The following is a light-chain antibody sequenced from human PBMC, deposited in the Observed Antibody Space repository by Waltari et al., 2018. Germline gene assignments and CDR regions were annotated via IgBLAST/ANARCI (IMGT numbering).Light chain of an antibody. CDR2: LNSDGIH. Sequence: QLVLTQSPSASASLGASVKFTCTLSSGHSSYAIAWHQQQPGKGPRYLMKLNSDGIHIKGDGIPDRFSGSRSGAERYLTISSLQSEDEADYYCQTWGTGIQVFGGGTKLTVL. CDR3: QTWGTGIQV. J-gene: IGLJ3*02. CDR1: SGHSSYA. V-gene: IGLV4-69*01.